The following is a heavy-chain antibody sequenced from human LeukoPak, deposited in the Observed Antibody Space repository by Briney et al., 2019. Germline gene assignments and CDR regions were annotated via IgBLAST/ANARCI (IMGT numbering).Heavy chain of an antibody. CDR3: ARFRGPSVGATSY. Sequence: GASVKVSCKASGGTFSSYAISWVRQAPGQGLEWMGGIIPIFGTANYAQKFQGRVTITADESTSTAYMELRSLRSDDTAVYYCARFRGPSVGATSYWGQGTLVTVSS. V-gene: IGHV1-69*13. CDR1: GGTFSSYA. J-gene: IGHJ4*02. D-gene: IGHD1-26*01. CDR2: IIPIFGTA.